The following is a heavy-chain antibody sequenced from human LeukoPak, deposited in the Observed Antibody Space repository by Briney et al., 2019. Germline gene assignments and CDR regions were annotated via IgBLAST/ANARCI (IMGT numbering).Heavy chain of an antibody. CDR3: ARAFAGLGAFDI. D-gene: IGHD6-13*01. CDR2: INHSGST. J-gene: IGHJ3*02. CDR1: GGSFSGYY. Sequence: SETLSLTCAVYGGSFSGYYWSWIRQPPGKGLEWTGEINHSGSTNYNPSLKSRVTISVDTSKNQFSLKLSSVTAADTAVYYCARAFAGLGAFDIWGQGTMVTVSS. V-gene: IGHV4-34*01.